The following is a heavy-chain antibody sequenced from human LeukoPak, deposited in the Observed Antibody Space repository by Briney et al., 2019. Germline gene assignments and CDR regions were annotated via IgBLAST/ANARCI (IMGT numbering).Heavy chain of an antibody. V-gene: IGHV4-59*01. CDR3: ARDAKGCSGGSCYHH. D-gene: IGHD2-15*01. Sequence: SETLSLTCTVSGGSISSYYWSWIRQPPGKGLEWIGYIYYSGSTNYNPSLKSRVTISVDTSKNQFSPKLSSVTAADTAVYYCARDAKGCSGGSCYHHWGQGTLVTVSS. CDR2: IYYSGST. J-gene: IGHJ5*02. CDR1: GGSISSYY.